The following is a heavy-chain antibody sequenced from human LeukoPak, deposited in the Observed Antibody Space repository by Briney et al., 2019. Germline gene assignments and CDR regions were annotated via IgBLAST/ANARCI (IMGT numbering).Heavy chain of an antibody. V-gene: IGHV3-30*18. CDR1: GFTFSSYG. J-gene: IGHJ6*02. Sequence: PGGSLRLSCAASGFTFSSYGMHWVRQAPGKGLEWVAVISYDGSNKYYADSVKGRFTISRDNSKNTLYLQMNSLRAEDTAVYYCAKETQWRIAVAGYYYYYGMDVWGQGTTVTVSS. CDR3: AKETQWRIAVAGYYYYYGMDV. D-gene: IGHD6-19*01. CDR2: ISYDGSNK.